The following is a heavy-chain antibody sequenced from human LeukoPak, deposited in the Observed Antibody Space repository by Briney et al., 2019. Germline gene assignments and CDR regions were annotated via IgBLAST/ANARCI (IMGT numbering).Heavy chain of an antibody. CDR3: AKSDLNYDFWSGFHDY. D-gene: IGHD3-3*01. CDR2: ISSSSSYI. V-gene: IGHV3-21*04. CDR1: GFTFSSYS. Sequence: GGSLRLSCAASGFTFSSYSMNWVRQAPGKGLEWVSSISSSSSYIYYADSVKGRFTTSRDNSKNTLYLQMNSLRAEDTAVYYCAKSDLNYDFWSGFHDYWGQGTLVTVSS. J-gene: IGHJ4*02.